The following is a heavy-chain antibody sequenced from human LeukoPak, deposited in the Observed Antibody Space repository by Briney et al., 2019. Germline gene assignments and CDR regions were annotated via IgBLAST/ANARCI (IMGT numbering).Heavy chain of an antibody. J-gene: IGHJ4*02. V-gene: IGHV3-64*02. CDR1: AFTFSSYS. CDR2: ISNNGGRI. D-gene: IGHD3-10*01. Sequence: GGSLRLSCAPSAFTFSSYSMHCVRQAPGKGLEYVSAISNNGGRIYYADSVKGTFTISRDKSKNTLYLQMGSLRAEDMAVYYCARVGGSGSGGGYDYWGQGTLVTVSS. CDR3: ARVGGSGSGGGYDY.